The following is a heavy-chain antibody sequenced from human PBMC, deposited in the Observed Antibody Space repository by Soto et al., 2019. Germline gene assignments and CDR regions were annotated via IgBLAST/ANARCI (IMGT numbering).Heavy chain of an antibody. J-gene: IGHJ6*02. CDR3: ARDNRGRDGGRLYYDFWSGYYNGPLYYYYGMDV. D-gene: IGHD3-3*01. V-gene: IGHV4-30-4*01. Sequence: KASETLSLTCTVSGGSISSGDYYWSWIRQPPGKGLEWIGYIYYSGSTYYNPSLKSRVTISVDTSKNQFSLKLSSVTAADTAVYYCARDNRGRDGGRLYYDFWSGYYNGPLYYYYGMDVWGQGTTVTVSS. CDR2: IYYSGST. CDR1: GGSISSGDYY.